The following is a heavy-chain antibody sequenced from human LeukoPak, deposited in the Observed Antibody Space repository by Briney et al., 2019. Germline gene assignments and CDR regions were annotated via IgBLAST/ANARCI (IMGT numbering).Heavy chain of an antibody. CDR2: ISSSSSYI. J-gene: IGHJ4*02. D-gene: IGHD3-22*01. CDR1: GFTLSSHS. V-gene: IGHV3-21*01. CDR3: ARDLYDSGAYSSPIDY. Sequence: GGSLRLSCAAYGFTLSSHSMNWVRQAPGKGLEWVSSISSSSSYIRSADSVKGRFTISRDNAKNSLYLQMNSLRAEDTAVYYCARDLYDSGAYSSPIDYWGQGTLVTVSS.